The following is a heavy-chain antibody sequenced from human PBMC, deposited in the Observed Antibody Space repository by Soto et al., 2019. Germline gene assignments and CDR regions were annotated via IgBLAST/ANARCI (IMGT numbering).Heavy chain of an antibody. V-gene: IGHV1-18*01. CDR3: ARDWTYYDSSGHYSDAIDI. J-gene: IGHJ3*02. CDR2: ISAYNGNT. Sequence: ASVKVSCKASGYTFTSYGISWVRQAPGQGLEWMGWISAYNGNTNYAQKLQGRVTMTTDTSTSTAYMELRSLRSDDTAVYYCARDWTYYDSSGHYSDAIDIGGQGKMVTVSS. CDR1: GYTFTSYG. D-gene: IGHD3-22*01.